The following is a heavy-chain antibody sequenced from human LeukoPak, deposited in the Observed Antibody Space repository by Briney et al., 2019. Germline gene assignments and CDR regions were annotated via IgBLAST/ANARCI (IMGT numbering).Heavy chain of an antibody. J-gene: IGHJ4*02. CDR2: IYYSGST. D-gene: IGHD6-19*01. V-gene: IGHV4-59*08. Sequence: PSETLSLTCTVSGGSISSYYWSWIRQPPGNGLEWIGYIYYSGSTNYNPSLKGRVTISVDTSKNQFSLNLSSVTAADTAVYYCARVSGWFNYFDYWGQGTLVTVPS. CDR1: GGSISSYY. CDR3: ARVSGWFNYFDY.